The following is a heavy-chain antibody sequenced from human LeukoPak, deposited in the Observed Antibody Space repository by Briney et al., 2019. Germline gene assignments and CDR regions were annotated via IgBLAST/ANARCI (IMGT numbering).Heavy chain of an antibody. V-gene: IGHV4-59*01. J-gene: IGHJ6*02. CDR1: GGSINSYY. CDR3: ASSVRYFDWTPPGGMDV. Sequence: SETLSLTCTVSGGSINSYYWSWIRQPPGKGLEWIGFISYSGSTGYRPSLKSRVTISVDTSKNQFSLKLSSVTAADTAVYYCASSVRYFDWTPPGGMDVWGQGTTVTVSS. D-gene: IGHD3-9*01. CDR2: ISYSGST.